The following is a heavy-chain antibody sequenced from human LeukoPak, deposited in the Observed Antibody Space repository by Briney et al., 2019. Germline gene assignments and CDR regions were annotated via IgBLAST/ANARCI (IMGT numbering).Heavy chain of an antibody. J-gene: IGHJ4*02. Sequence: PGGSPRLSCAVSGFTVSSNYMSWVRQAPGKGLEWVSTIYSDGSTYYADSVKGRFTISRDQSKNTLYLQINSLRAGDTAVYYCARAIAAAGTALYNWGQGTLLTVSS. CDR1: GFTVSSNY. D-gene: IGHD6-13*01. CDR3: ARAIAAAGTALYN. CDR2: IYSDGST. V-gene: IGHV3-53*01.